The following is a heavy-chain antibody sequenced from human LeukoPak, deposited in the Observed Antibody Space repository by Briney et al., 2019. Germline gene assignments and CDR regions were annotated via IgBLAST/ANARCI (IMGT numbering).Heavy chain of an antibody. D-gene: IGHD1-14*01. CDR1: GLTFSTSG. Sequence: GGSLRLSCTTTGLTFSTSGFNWVRQAPGKGLEWVASIGPTGFDRYHADSIKGRFTISRDNANNFLYLQMDSLRAEDTAVYYCATETNGRHYDYWGQGTLLTVSS. CDR2: IGPTGFDR. V-gene: IGHV3-21*06. J-gene: IGHJ4*02. CDR3: ATETNGRHYDY.